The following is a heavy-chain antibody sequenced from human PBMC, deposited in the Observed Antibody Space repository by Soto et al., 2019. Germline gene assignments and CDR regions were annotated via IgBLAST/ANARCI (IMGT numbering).Heavy chain of an antibody. CDR3: ARQAIRFTRAAHKCFEP. CDR1: GYTFSTYG. Sequence: QIQLVQSGAEVKKPGASVNVSCKASGYTFSTYGINWVRQAPGQGLEWMGWISAYNGDTDYAQNFQGRVTMTTDTCTSTAYMELSTLRSDNTAVYYCARQAIRFTRAAHKCFEPWGQGTLVTVSS. V-gene: IGHV1-18*01. D-gene: IGHD6-25*01. CDR2: ISAYNGDT. J-gene: IGHJ5*02.